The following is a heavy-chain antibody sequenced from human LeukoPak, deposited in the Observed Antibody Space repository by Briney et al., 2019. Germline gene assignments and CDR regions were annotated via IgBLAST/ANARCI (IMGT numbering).Heavy chain of an antibody. CDR2: IIPIFGTA. D-gene: IGHD6-19*01. CDR1: GGTFSSYA. Sequence: SVKVSCKASGGTFSSYAISWVRQAPGQGLEWMGRIIPIFGTANYAQKFQGRVTITTDESTSTAYMELSSLRSEDRAVYYCARDHPLAVAGIGYFDYWGQGTLVTVSS. V-gene: IGHV1-69*05. J-gene: IGHJ4*02. CDR3: ARDHPLAVAGIGYFDY.